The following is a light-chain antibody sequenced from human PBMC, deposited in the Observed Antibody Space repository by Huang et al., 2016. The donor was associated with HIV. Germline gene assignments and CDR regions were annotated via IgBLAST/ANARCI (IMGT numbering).Light chain of an antibody. CDR1: ESVSSS. V-gene: IGKV3-15*01. CDR2: GAS. CDR3: QQYNNWPPYT. Sequence: EVVMTQSPATLSVSPGERTTLSCRASESVSSSLAWYQQKPGQPPRLLIYGASTRATGIPARVSGSGSGTEFTLTISSLQSEDFAVYYCQQYNNWPPYTFGQGTKLEIK. J-gene: IGKJ2*01.